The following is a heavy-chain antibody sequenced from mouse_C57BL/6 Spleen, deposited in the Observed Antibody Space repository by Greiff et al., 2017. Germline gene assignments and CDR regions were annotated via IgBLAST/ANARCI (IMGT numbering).Heavy chain of an antibody. CDR3: ARKGIITTVADD. CDR2: IHPNSGST. V-gene: IGHV1-64*01. Sequence: QVQLQQPGAELVKPGASVTLSCKASGYTFTSYWMHWVKQRPGQGLEWIGMIHPNSGSTNYNEKFKSKATLTVDKSSSTAYMQLSSLTSEDSAVYYCARKGIITTVADDWGQGTTLTVSS. J-gene: IGHJ2*01. CDR1: GYTFTSYW. D-gene: IGHD1-1*01.